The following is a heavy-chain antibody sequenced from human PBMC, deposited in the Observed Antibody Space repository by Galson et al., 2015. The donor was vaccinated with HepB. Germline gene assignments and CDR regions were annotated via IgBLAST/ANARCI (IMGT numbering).Heavy chain of an antibody. Sequence: SLRLSCAASGFTFSTYSMNWVRQAPGKGLEWVSYINSGSSTIYYADSVKGRFTISRDNAENSLYLQMNSLRVEDTAVYYCARASLIDFYYYYMDVRGKGTTVTVSS. V-gene: IGHV3-48*01. CDR1: GFTFSTYS. J-gene: IGHJ6*03. CDR2: INSGSSTI. D-gene: IGHD3-16*02. CDR3: ARASLIDFYYYYMDV.